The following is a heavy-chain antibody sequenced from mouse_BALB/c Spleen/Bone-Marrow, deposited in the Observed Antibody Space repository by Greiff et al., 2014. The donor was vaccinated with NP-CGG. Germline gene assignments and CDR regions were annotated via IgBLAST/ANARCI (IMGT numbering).Heavy chain of an antibody. J-gene: IGHJ4*01. Sequence: QVQLKESGAELVKPGASVKLSCKASGYTFTEYIIHWVKQRSGQGLEWIGWFYPGSGSIKYNEKFKDKATLTADKSSSTVYMELSRLTSEDSAVHFCARHEKANYGNYAMDYWGQGTSVTVSS. CDR3: ARHEKANYGNYAMDY. D-gene: IGHD1-1*01. CDR1: GYTFTEYI. CDR2: FYPGSGSI. V-gene: IGHV1-62-2*01.